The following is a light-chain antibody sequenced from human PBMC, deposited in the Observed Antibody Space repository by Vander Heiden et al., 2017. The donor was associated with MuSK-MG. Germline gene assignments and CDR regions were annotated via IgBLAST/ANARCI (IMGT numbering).Light chain of an antibody. CDR2: GDT. CDR3: QSYDTGLNV. V-gene: IGLV1-40*01. Sequence: QSVLTQPPSVSGAPGQRVTISCTGSSSNIGAGYAVHWYQQLPGTAPKLLIYGDTNRPSGVPDRFSGSKSGTSASLAITGLQAEDEADYYCQSYDTGLNVFGGGTKLTVL. CDR1: SSNIGAGYA. J-gene: IGLJ3*02.